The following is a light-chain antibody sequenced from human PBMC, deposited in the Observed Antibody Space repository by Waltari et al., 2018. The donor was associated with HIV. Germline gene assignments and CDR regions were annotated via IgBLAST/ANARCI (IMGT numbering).Light chain of an antibody. CDR2: WAS. CDR1: PTVLYSSDNRDS. V-gene: IGKV4-1*01. Sequence: DIVLTQSPDSMAVSLGERATVNCPSSPTVLYSSDNRDSLAWYQVRPGQPPQLLIYWASTRQSGVPDRFSGSGSGTHFTLTISCLQAEDVAIYYCQQYYTTPQSFGQGTRLEI. CDR3: QQYYTTPQS. J-gene: IGKJ2*03.